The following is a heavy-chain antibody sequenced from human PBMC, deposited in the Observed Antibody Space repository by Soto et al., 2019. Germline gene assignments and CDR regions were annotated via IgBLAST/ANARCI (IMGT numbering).Heavy chain of an antibody. D-gene: IGHD6-19*01. J-gene: IGHJ4*02. Sequence: QVQLQESGPGLVKPSQTLSLTCTVSGGSMDTIGFYWTWIRQHPGKGLEWLGYVYDSGSTYSNPSRKSRISLSVDTSKNHFSLRLTSVTSADTAVYYCVRSTRRSSSGWYDYFDSWGQGTLVSVSP. CDR3: VRSTRRSSSGWYDYFDS. CDR2: VYDSGST. CDR1: GGSMDTIGFY. V-gene: IGHV4-31*03.